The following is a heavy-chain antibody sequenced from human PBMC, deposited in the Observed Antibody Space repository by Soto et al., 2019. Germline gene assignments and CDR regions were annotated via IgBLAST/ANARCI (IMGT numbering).Heavy chain of an antibody. CDR1: GFTFRTYA. V-gene: IGHV3-30*18. J-gene: IGHJ4*01. Sequence: QAQLVQSGGGVVQPGGSLRLSCAASGFTFRTYAMHWVRQAPGKGLEWVAVISYNGDEKFYEGSVKGRCTISRDNSENTLYLQMNSLRTEDTAVYYCAKGTSGSGYSGLGYWGQGTLVTVSS. D-gene: IGHD2-15*01. CDR3: AKGTSGSGYSGLGY. CDR2: ISYNGDEK.